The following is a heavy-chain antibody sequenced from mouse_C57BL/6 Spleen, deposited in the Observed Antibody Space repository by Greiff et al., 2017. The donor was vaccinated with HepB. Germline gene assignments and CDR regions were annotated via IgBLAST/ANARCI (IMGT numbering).Heavy chain of an antibody. J-gene: IGHJ1*03. D-gene: IGHD2-4*01. Sequence: VKLMESGPGLVQPSQCLSITCTVSGFSLTSYGVYWVRQSPGKGLEWLGVIWSGGSTDYNAAFISRLSISKDKSKSQVLLKMNSLQADDTAIYYCDRNWYYDGYFGVWGTGTTVTVSS. CDR3: DRNWYYDGYFGV. CDR1: GFSLTSYG. V-gene: IGHV2-2*01. CDR2: IWSGGST.